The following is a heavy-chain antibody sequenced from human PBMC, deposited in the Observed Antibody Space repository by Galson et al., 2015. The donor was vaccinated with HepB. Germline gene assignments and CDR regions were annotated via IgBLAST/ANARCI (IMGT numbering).Heavy chain of an antibody. CDR2: IYYSGST. Sequence: SETLSLTCAVYGGSFSGYYWSWIRQPPGKGLEWIGYIYYSGSTNYNPSLKSRVTISVDTSKNQFSLKLSSVTAADTAVYYCARGSGYYDDYWGQGTLVTVSS. CDR3: ARGSGYYDDY. D-gene: IGHD3-22*01. CDR1: GGSFSGYY. V-gene: IGHV4-59*08. J-gene: IGHJ4*02.